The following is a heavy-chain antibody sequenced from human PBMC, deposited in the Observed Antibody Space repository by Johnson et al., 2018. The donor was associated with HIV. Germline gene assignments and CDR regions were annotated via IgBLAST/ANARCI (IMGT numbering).Heavy chain of an antibody. CDR3: AREEGVGDDYGGKSAFDI. Sequence: VQLVESGGGVVRPGGSLILSCAASGFTFSRYWMHWVRQATGKGLVWVSRISSDGTDTYYADSVKGRFTISRDNARNTMFVQMNSLRAEDTAVYYCAREEGVGDDYGGKSAFDIWGQGTMVTVSS. J-gene: IGHJ3*02. V-gene: IGHV3-74*01. CDR1: GFTFSRYW. CDR2: ISSDGTDT. D-gene: IGHD4-23*01.